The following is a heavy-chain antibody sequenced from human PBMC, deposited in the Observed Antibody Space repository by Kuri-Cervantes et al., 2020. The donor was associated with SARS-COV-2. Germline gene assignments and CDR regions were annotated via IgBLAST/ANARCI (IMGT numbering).Heavy chain of an antibody. CDR1: GFTFIGYA. D-gene: IGHD3-3*01. CDR3: ASSPRGAYDFWSGYTPYYYYMDV. CDR2: ISSSSSYI. V-gene: IGHV3-21*01. Sequence: GESLKISCATSGFTFIGYAMNWVRQAPGKGLEWVSSISSSSSYIYYADSVKGRFTISRDNAKNSLYLQMNSLRAEDTAVYYCASSPRGAYDFWSGYTPYYYYMDVWGKGTTVTVSS. J-gene: IGHJ6*03.